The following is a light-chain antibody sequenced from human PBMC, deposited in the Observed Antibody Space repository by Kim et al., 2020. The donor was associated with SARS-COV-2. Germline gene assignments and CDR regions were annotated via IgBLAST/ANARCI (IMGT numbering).Light chain of an antibody. Sequence: GQRVTISCSGSSSNIGSNTVNWHQQRPGTAPKLLIYSNNQRPSGVPDRFSGAKTGTSASLAISGLQSEDEADYYCATWDDSLNGWVFGGGTKLTVL. CDR2: SNN. CDR3: ATWDDSLNGWV. V-gene: IGLV1-44*01. J-gene: IGLJ3*02. CDR1: SSNIGSNT.